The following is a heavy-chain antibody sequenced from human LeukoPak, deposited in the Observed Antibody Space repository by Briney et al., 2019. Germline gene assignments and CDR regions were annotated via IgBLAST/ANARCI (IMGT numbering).Heavy chain of an antibody. D-gene: IGHD3-3*01. Sequence: GSLRLSCTDSGFTFSDYSMNWVRQAPGKGLEWIGEINHSGSTNYNPSLKSRVTISVDTSKNQFSLKLSSVTAADTAVYYCARWRTDYYFDYWGQGTLVTVSS. J-gene: IGHJ4*02. CDR1: GFTFSDYS. CDR3: ARWRTDYYFDY. CDR2: INHSGST. V-gene: IGHV4-34*01.